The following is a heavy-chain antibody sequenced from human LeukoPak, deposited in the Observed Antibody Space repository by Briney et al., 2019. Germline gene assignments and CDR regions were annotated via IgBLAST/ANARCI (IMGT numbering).Heavy chain of an antibody. CDR3: ARGDTYYDILTGYQNDAFDI. Sequence: GASVKVSCKASGYTFTSYYMHWVRQAPGQGLEWMGIINPSGGSTSYAQKFQGRVTMTRDTSTSTVYMELSSLRSEDTAVYYCARGDTYYDILTGYQNDAFDIWGLGTMVTVSS. J-gene: IGHJ3*02. CDR2: INPSGGST. V-gene: IGHV1-46*01. D-gene: IGHD3-9*01. CDR1: GYTFTSYY.